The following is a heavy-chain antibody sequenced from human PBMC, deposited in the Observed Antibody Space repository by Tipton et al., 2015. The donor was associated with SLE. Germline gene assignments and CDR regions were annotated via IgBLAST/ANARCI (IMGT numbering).Heavy chain of an antibody. CDR3: ARRHYSGPFDS. CDR2: VHTTGST. J-gene: IGHJ4*02. V-gene: IGHV4-4*08. Sequence: TLSLTCTVSGDSISSYYWSWIRQPPGKGLEWTGNVHTTGSTNYSPSLKSRVTISVGSSKSQFSLYLSSVTAADTAMYYCARRHYSGPFDSWGQGTLVTVSS. CDR1: GDSISSYY. D-gene: IGHD5-12*01.